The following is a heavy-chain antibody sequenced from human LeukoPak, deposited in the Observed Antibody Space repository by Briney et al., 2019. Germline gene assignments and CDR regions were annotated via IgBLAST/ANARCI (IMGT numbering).Heavy chain of an antibody. J-gene: IGHJ4*02. Sequence: ASVDVSFKSSGYTFTVYYIHWLRQAPGQGLGWLGWINPNAGDTKYAQKFQGRVTVTRDTSISTAYMELSRLRSDDTAVYYCVTSSAVGGAQRAFDYWGQGTLVTVSS. CDR1: GYTFTVYY. V-gene: IGHV1-2*02. CDR2: INPNAGDT. CDR3: VTSSAVGGAQRAFDY. D-gene: IGHD3-10*01.